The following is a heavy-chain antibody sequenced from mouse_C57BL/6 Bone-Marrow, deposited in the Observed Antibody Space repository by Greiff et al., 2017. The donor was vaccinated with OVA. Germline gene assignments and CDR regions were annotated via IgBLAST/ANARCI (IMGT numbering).Heavy chain of an antibody. CDR3: ARGSYGDMDY. V-gene: IGHV1-26*01. D-gene: IGHD1-1*02. CDR1: GYTFTDYY. Sequence: EVQLQQSGPELVKPGASVKISCKASGYTFTDYYMNWVKQSHGKSLEWIGDINPNNGGTSYNQKFKGKATLTVDKASSTAYMELRSLTSEDSAVYYCARGSYGDMDYWGQGTSVTVSS. J-gene: IGHJ4*01. CDR2: INPNNGGT.